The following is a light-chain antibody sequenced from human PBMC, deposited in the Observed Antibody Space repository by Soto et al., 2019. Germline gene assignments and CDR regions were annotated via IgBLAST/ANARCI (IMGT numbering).Light chain of an antibody. CDR3: QQFGTSPLYT. V-gene: IGKV3-20*01. CDR1: QTFGRTY. CDR2: DAS. J-gene: IGKJ2*01. Sequence: ESVLTQSQGTLSLSPGARVTLSCRASQTFGRTYLAWYQQKPGQSPMLLIYDASSRATGIPDRFSGSGSGTDFTLTISRLEPEDFAVYYCQQFGTSPLYTFGQGTKLEIK.